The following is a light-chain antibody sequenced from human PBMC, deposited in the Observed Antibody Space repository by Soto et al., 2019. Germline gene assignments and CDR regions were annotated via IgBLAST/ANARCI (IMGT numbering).Light chain of an antibody. Sequence: IQMTQSPSTLSASIGDTVTITCRASQSISSWLAWYQQKPGEAPKLLIYDASSLESGVPSRFSGSGSGTEFTNIISSLQPDDLATYYCQQYRAYWTFGQGTKVEIK. CDR2: DAS. CDR1: QSISSW. V-gene: IGKV1-5*01. J-gene: IGKJ1*01. CDR3: QQYRAYWT.